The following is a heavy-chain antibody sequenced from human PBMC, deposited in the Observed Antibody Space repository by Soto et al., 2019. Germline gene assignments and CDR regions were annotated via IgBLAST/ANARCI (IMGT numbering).Heavy chain of an antibody. Sequence: GASVKVSCKASGGTFSSYAISWVRQAPGQGLEWMGGIIPIFGTANYAQKFQGRVTITADESTSTAYMELSSLRSEDTAVYYCARLLGYCSGGSCYPLDYWGQGTLVTVSS. CDR1: GGTFSSYA. J-gene: IGHJ4*02. D-gene: IGHD2-15*01. CDR2: IIPIFGTA. CDR3: ARLLGYCSGGSCYPLDY. V-gene: IGHV1-69*13.